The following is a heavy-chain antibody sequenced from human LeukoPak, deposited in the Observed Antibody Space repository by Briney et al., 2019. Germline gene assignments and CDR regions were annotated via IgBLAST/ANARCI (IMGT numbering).Heavy chain of an antibody. CDR2: VYYSGTT. Sequence: SETLSLTCSVSGGSIHTYYWTWIRQPPGKGLEWIGNVYYSGTTYYNPSLKSRLTISVDTSKNQFSLKLNSVTAADTAVYFCARGFFGNYYVFDYWGQGTLVTVSS. CDR3: ARGFFGNYYVFDY. CDR1: GGSIHTYY. V-gene: IGHV4-59*13. D-gene: IGHD1-26*01. J-gene: IGHJ4*02.